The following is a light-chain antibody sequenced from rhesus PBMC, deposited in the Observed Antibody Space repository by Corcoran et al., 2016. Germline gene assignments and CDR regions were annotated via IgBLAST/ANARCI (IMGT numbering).Light chain of an antibody. Sequence: DIQMTQSPSSLSASVGDRVTITCRASQGISNWLAWYQQKPGKAPKLLIYRASNLETGVPSRFSGSGSGTEFTLTIRSLQTEDIATYYCQQHDNSPYSFGQGTKVEIK. J-gene: IGKJ2*01. CDR1: QGISNW. CDR2: RAS. V-gene: IGKV1-69*01. CDR3: QQHDNSPYS.